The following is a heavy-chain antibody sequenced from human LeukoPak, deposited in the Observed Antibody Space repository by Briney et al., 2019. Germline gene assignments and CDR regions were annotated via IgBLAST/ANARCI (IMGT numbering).Heavy chain of an antibody. Sequence: PSETLSLTCTVSGDSISSGSYYWGWIRQPPGKGLEWLGNIYYSGSTYYNPSLKSRVAISVDTSKNQFSLKLSSVTAAGTAVYYCASRINWGIGAFDIWGQGTMVTVSS. J-gene: IGHJ3*02. CDR3: ASRINWGIGAFDI. D-gene: IGHD7-27*01. V-gene: IGHV4-39*01. CDR1: GDSISSGSYY. CDR2: IYYSGST.